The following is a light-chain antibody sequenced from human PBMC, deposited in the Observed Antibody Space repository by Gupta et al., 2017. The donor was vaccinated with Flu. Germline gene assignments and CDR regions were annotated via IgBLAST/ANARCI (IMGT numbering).Light chain of an antibody. CDR3: QLWRISRDHVGV. J-gene: IGLJ3*02. CDR2: DGS. Sequence: SYVLTQPPSVTVPPGQTARITCGGNNTGSKSVHWYQQKPGQAPVVVVYDGSARPSGLPERFSGCNSGNTAALPISKVEDGEEEDDYCQLWRISRDHVGVFGGGTKLTVL. CDR1: NTGSKS. V-gene: IGLV3-21*02.